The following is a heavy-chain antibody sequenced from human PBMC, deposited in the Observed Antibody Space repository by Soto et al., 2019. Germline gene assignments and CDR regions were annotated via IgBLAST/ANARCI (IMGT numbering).Heavy chain of an antibody. V-gene: IGHV3-23*01. CDR2: ISGSGGST. D-gene: IGHD3-3*01. Sequence: GGSLRLSCAASGFTFSSYAMSWVRQAPGKGLEWVSAISGSGGSTYYADSVKGRFTISRDNSKNTLYLQMNSLRAEDTAVYYCAKDRPYYDFWSGFKAPTSSMDVWGKGTTVTVSS. J-gene: IGHJ6*03. CDR3: AKDRPYYDFWSGFKAPTSSMDV. CDR1: GFTFSSYA.